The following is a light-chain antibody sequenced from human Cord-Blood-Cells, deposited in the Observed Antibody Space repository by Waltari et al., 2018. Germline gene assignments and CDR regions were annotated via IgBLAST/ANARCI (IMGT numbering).Light chain of an antibody. Sequence: DIVMTQSPDSLAVSLGERATINCKSSQCVLYSSNDKNYLAWYQQKPGQPPKLLIYWAATRESGVPDRFSGSRSGTDFTLTISSLQAADVAVYYCQQYYSTPFTFGPGTKVDIK. J-gene: IGKJ3*01. CDR1: QCVLYSSNDKNY. CDR2: WAA. V-gene: IGKV4-1*01. CDR3: QQYYSTPFT.